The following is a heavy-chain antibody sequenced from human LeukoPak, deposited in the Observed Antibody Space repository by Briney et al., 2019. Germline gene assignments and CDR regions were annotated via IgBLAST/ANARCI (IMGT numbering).Heavy chain of an antibody. CDR2: INTNTGNP. J-gene: IGHJ3*02. CDR3: ARGSNSKQLWLRTAFDI. D-gene: IGHD5-18*01. V-gene: IGHV7-4-1*02. Sequence: ASVKVSCKASGYTFTSYAMNWVRQAPGQGLEWMGWINTNTGNPTYAQGFTGRFVFSLDTSVSTAYLQISSLKAEDTAVYYCARGSNSKQLWLRTAFDIWGQGTMVTVSS. CDR1: GYTFTSYA.